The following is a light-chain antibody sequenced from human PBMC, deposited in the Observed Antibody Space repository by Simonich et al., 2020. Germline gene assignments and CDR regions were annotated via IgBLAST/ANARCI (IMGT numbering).Light chain of an antibody. CDR2: WAS. Sequence: DIVMTQSPDSLAVALGERATINCKSSPSVFYSSKNKNYLAWYPQKPGQPPKLLIYWASTRESGFPDRFSGSGSVTDFTLTISSLQAEDVAVYYCQQYYSTPYTFGQGTKLEIK. CDR1: PSVFYSSKNKNY. V-gene: IGKV4-1*01. CDR3: QQYYSTPYT. J-gene: IGKJ2*01.